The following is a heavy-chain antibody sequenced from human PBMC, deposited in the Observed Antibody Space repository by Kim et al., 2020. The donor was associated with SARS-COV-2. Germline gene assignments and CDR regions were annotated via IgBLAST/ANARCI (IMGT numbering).Heavy chain of an antibody. V-gene: IGHV3-23*01. J-gene: IGHJ4*02. CDR1: GFTFSSYA. Sequence: GGSLRLSCAASGFTFSSYAMSWVRQAPGKGLEWVAVIGGSGGSTYYADSVKGRFTISRDDFENTLYLQMSSLRTEDTAIYYCAKNIYPSSWGIFDYWGQGPLVTVSS. CDR3: AKNIYPSSWGIFDY. CDR2: IGGSGGST. D-gene: IGHD6-13*01.